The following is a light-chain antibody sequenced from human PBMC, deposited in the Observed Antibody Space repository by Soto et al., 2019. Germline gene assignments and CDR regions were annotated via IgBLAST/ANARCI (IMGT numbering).Light chain of an antibody. CDR1: SSNIGAGYA. CDR3: QSYDNSHDWDVI. CDR2: DSD. Sequence: QSVLTQPPSVSGAPGQRVTISCTGSSSNIGAGYAVHWYQQRPGTAPKLLISDSDNRPSGVPDRFSGSKSGTSASLAITGLQAEDEADYSCQSYDNSHDWDVIFGGGTQLTVL. V-gene: IGLV1-40*01. J-gene: IGLJ2*01.